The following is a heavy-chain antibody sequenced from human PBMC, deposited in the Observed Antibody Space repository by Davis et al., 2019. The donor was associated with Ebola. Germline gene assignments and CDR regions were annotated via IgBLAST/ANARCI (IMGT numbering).Heavy chain of an antibody. D-gene: IGHD3-3*01. Sequence: GESLKISCTASGFTFGDYAMSWVRQAPGKGLEWVGFIRSKAYGGTTEYAASVKGRFTISRDDSKSIAYLQMNSLKTEDTAVYYCTRGFTIFGVLAYGMDVWGQGTTVTVSS. CDR1: GFTFGDYA. CDR3: TRGFTIFGVLAYGMDV. V-gene: IGHV3-49*04. CDR2: IRSKAYGGTT. J-gene: IGHJ6*02.